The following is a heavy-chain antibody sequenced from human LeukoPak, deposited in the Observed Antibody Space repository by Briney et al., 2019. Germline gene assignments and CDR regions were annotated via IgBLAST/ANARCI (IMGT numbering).Heavy chain of an antibody. V-gene: IGHV3-9*03. CDR2: ISWNSDSI. J-gene: IGHJ5*02. D-gene: IGHD6-13*01. Sequence: PGGSLRLSCAASGFTFSSYAMHWVRQAPGKGLEWVSGISWNSDSIGYADSVKGRFTISRDNAKNSLYLQMNSLRAEDMALYYCAKGHSSWYDSWFDPWGQGTLVTVSS. CDR1: GFTFSSYA. CDR3: AKGHSSWYDSWFDP.